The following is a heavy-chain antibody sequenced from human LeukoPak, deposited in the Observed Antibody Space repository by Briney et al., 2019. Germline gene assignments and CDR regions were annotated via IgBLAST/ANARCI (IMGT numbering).Heavy chain of an antibody. Sequence: GGSLRLSCAASGFTFSGYAMSWVRQAPGKGLEWVANIKQDGSEKYYVDSVKGRFTISRDNAKNSLYLQMNSLRAEDTAVYYCARFSLGGRRVGYSSGWYFDYWGQGTLVTVSS. D-gene: IGHD6-19*01. J-gene: IGHJ4*02. CDR2: IKQDGSEK. CDR1: GFTFSGYA. CDR3: ARFSLGGRRVGYSSGWYFDY. V-gene: IGHV3-7*01.